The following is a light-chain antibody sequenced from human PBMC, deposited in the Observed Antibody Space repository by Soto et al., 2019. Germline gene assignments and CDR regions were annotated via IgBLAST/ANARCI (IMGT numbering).Light chain of an antibody. CDR2: GAS. Sequence: EIVMTQSPATLSVSPGDTATLSCRASQSIGSNVGWYQQKPGQAPRLLIYGASTRATGISARFSGSGSGTKFSLTISSLQSEDLAVYYCQQYNTWSLITFGQGTRLEIK. CDR3: QQYNTWSLIT. CDR1: QSIGSN. J-gene: IGKJ5*01. V-gene: IGKV3-15*01.